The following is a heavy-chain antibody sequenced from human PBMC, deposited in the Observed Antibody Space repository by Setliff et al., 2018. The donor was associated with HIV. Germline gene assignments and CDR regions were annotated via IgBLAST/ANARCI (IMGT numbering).Heavy chain of an antibody. J-gene: IGHJ3*02. CDR2: INPSGGST. Sequence: ASVKVSCKASGYTFTSYYMHWVRQAPGQGLEWMGIINPSGGSTSYAQKFQGRVTMTRDTSTSTVYMELSSLRSEDTAVYYCATECHFGVVINDAFDIWGQGTMVTRLL. CDR1: GYTFTSYY. D-gene: IGHD3-3*01. CDR3: ATECHFGVVINDAFDI. V-gene: IGHV1-46*01.